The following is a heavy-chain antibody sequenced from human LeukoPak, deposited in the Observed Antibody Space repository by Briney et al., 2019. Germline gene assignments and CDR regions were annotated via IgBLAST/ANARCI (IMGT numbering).Heavy chain of an antibody. V-gene: IGHV4-31*03. CDR2: IYYSGST. CDR1: GGSISSGGYY. CDR3: ARVPYGGNDFDY. D-gene: IGHD4-23*01. Sequence: SETLSLTCTVSGGSISSGGYYWSWIRQHPGKGLEWIGYIYYSGSTYYNPSLKSRVTISVDTSKNQFSLKLSPVTAADTAVYYCARVPYGGNDFDYWGQGSLVTVSS. J-gene: IGHJ4*02.